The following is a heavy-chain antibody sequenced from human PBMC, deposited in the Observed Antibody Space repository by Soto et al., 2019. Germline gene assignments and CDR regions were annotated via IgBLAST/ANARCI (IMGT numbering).Heavy chain of an antibody. CDR3: AKGGRKWLVTSDFNY. CDR1: GFTFSDYA. D-gene: IGHD6-19*01. J-gene: IGHJ4*02. CDR2: VSHDGRNA. Sequence: VQLVESGGGAVQPGRSLRLSCAASGFTFSDYAMHWVRQAPRKGLEWVAGVSHDGRNAHYADSVKGRVTISRDSSKNTVSLEMPSVSAADTAVYYCAKGGRKWLVTSDFNYWGQGALVTVSS. V-gene: IGHV3-30*18.